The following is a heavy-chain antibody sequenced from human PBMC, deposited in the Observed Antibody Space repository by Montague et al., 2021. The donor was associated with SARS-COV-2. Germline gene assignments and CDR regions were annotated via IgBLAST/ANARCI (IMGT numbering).Heavy chain of an antibody. CDR1: GFTFSSYA. D-gene: IGHD3-3*01. J-gene: IGHJ3*01. V-gene: IGHV3-23*01. CDR3: AKDLFASNLADALDV. Sequence: SLRLSCAASGFTFSSYAMTWVRQAPGQGLEWVSTISGSGGTIEYAYAVKGHFTISRDNSKNTLYLQMNGLRVEDTAIYYCAKDLFASNLADALDVWGQGTVVTVSS. CDR2: ISGSGGTI.